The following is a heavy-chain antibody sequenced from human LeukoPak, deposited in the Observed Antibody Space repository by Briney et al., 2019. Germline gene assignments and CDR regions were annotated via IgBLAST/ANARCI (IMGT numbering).Heavy chain of an antibody. V-gene: IGHV3-48*01. CDR3: ARDPGSSSWYDVDY. Sequence: GGSLRLSCAASGFTFSNYNMNWVRQAPGKGLEWVSYISSGRSTIYYADSVKGRFTISRDNAKNSLYLQMNSLRAEDTAVYYCARDPGSSSWYDVDYWGQGTLVTVSS. CDR2: ISSGRSTI. CDR1: GFTFSNYN. D-gene: IGHD6-13*01. J-gene: IGHJ4*02.